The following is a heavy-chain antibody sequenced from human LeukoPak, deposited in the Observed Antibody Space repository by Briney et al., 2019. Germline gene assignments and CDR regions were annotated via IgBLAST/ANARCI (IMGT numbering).Heavy chain of an antibody. J-gene: IGHJ4*02. CDR2: ISYDGSNK. CDR3: ARGWFGELFDY. Sequence: GRSLRLSCAASGFXFSKSAMHWVRQAPGKGLEWVAVISYDGSNKYYGDSVKGRFTISRDNSKNTLYLQMNSLRAEDTAVYYCARGWFGELFDYWGQGTLVTVSS. V-gene: IGHV3-30-3*01. CDR1: GFXFSKSA. D-gene: IGHD3-10*01.